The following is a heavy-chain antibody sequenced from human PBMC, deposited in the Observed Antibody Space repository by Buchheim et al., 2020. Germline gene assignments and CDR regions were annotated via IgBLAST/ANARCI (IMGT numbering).Heavy chain of an antibody. D-gene: IGHD2-15*01. J-gene: IGHJ5*01. V-gene: IGHV4-30-4*07. CDR2: IYYSGSA. CDR3: ARDPGGYGYDS. Sequence: QVQLQESGPGLVKPSQTLSLTCVVSGDSISRGGYSWTWIRQAPGKGLEWIGYIYYSGSAYYSPSLKSRDTMSVNTSDNQFSLRLASVTSASTAIYFCARDPGGYGYDSWGQG. CDR1: GDSISRGGYS.